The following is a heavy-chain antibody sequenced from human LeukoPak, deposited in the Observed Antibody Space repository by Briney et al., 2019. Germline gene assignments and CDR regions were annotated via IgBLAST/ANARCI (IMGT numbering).Heavy chain of an antibody. CDR3: ARDLAAGSEDY. V-gene: IGHV1-69*04. Sequence: GASVKVSCKASGGTFSSYAISWVRQAPGQGLEWMGRIIPILGIANYAQKFQGRVTITADKSMSTAYMELSSLRSEDTAVYYCARDLAAGSEDYWGQGTLVTVSS. CDR2: IIPILGIA. CDR1: GGTFSSYA. J-gene: IGHJ4*02. D-gene: IGHD6-13*01.